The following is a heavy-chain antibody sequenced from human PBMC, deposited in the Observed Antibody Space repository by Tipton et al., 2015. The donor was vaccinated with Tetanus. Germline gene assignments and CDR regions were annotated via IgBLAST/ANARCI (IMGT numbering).Heavy chain of an antibody. CDR2: IHYTGST. V-gene: IGHV4-59*01. D-gene: IGHD4-17*01. Sequence: TLSLTCTVSGDSINNYYWSWIRQPPGKGLEWIGYIHYTGSTDYNPSLRSRVTISIDTSETQFSLHLSSVTAADTAVYYCARDVPYGDYFDYWGQGSLVTVSS. J-gene: IGHJ4*02. CDR1: GDSINNYY. CDR3: ARDVPYGDYFDY.